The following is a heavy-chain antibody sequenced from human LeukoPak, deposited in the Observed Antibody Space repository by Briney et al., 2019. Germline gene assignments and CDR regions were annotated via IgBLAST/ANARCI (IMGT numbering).Heavy chain of an antibody. D-gene: IGHD3-10*01. CDR1: GYTFTSYG. Sequence: ASVKVSCKASGYTFTSYGISWVRQAPGQGLEWMGWISAYNGNTNYAQKLQGRVTMTTDTSTSTAYMELRSLRSDDMAVYYCARSYRTMVRGVISLVDYWGQGTLVTVSS. V-gene: IGHV1-18*03. CDR2: ISAYNGNT. J-gene: IGHJ4*02. CDR3: ARSYRTMVRGVISLVDY.